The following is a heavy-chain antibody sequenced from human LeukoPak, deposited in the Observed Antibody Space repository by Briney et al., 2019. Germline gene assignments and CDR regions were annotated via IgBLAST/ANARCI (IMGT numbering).Heavy chain of an antibody. Sequence: AGGSLRLSSAASGFTFDDYVMHWVRHAPGKGLEWVAFIRYDGSNKYYADSVKGRFTISRDNSKNTLYLQMNSLRAEDTAVYYCAKDREYELLYGENYFDYWGQGTLVTVSS. V-gene: IGHV3-30*02. CDR2: IRYDGSNK. D-gene: IGHD2-2*02. J-gene: IGHJ4*02. CDR1: GFTFDDYV. CDR3: AKDREYELLYGENYFDY.